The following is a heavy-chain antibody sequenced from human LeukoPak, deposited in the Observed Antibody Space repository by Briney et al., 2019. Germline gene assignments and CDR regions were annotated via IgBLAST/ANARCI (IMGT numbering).Heavy chain of an antibody. Sequence: SETLSLTCTVSGGSISSYYWSWIRQPPGKGLEWIGYIYYSGSTNYNPSLKSRVTISVDTSKNQFSLKLSSVTAADTAVYYCASTKYYDFWSAKGDYYYMDVWGKGTTVTVSS. V-gene: IGHV4-59*01. CDR2: IYYSGST. J-gene: IGHJ6*03. CDR1: GGSISSYY. CDR3: ASTKYYDFWSAKGDYYYMDV. D-gene: IGHD3-3*01.